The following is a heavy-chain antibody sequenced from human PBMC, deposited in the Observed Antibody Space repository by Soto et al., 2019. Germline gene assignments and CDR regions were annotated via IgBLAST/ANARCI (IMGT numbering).Heavy chain of an antibody. Sequence: GGSLRLSCAASGFTFSSYGMHWVRQAPGKGLEWVAVISYDGSNKYYADSVKGRFTISRDNSKNTLYLQMNSLRAEDTAAYSCAKYFPPGGYTPYSFYGMAVLGQGTTVPVS. CDR3: AKYFPPGGYTPYSFYGMAV. J-gene: IGHJ6*02. CDR2: ISYDGSNK. D-gene: IGHD5-12*01. V-gene: IGHV3-30*18. CDR1: GFTFSSYG.